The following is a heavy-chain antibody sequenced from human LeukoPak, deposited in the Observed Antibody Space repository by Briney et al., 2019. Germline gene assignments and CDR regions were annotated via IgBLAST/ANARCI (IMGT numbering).Heavy chain of an antibody. CDR2: ISGSGYTS. CDR1: AFTFNNYG. J-gene: IGHJ4*02. Sequence: GGSLRLSCAASAFTFNNYGMSWVRQTPGKGLEWVSSISGSGYTSYYADPVKGRFTISRDNSKNLLYLQMNSLRAEDTALYYCARDLRVAVASYTLFDYWGQGTLVTVSS. D-gene: IGHD6-19*01. CDR3: ARDLRVAVASYTLFDY. V-gene: IGHV3-23*01.